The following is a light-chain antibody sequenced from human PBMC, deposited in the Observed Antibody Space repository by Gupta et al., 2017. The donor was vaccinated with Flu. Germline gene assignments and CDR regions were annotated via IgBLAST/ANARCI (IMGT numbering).Light chain of an antibody. J-gene: IGLJ1*01. CDR1: TGAATSGLW. CDR2: DTS. V-gene: IGLV7-46*01. Sequence: VVTREPSLTASPGGTVPRTCGSRTGAATSGLWPSWFQQQTGHDPRPLIYDTSKKHPWTPDRFSGAILGDKAALTLWGAQPEDEDDYYCLLSYSGVRVFGAGTRLTVL. CDR3: LLSYSGVRV.